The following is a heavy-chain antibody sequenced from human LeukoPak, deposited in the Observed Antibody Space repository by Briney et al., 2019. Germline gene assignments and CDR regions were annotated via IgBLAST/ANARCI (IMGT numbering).Heavy chain of an antibody. Sequence: SVKVSCKASGGTFSSYAISWVRQARGQGREWMGGIIPIFGTANYAQKFQGRVTITADESTSTAYMELSSLRSEDTAVYYCARTDLRGVTARDYWGQGTLVTVSS. CDR2: IIPIFGTA. D-gene: IGHD3-10*01. V-gene: IGHV1-69*01. CDR1: GGTFSSYA. J-gene: IGHJ4*02. CDR3: ARTDLRGVTARDY.